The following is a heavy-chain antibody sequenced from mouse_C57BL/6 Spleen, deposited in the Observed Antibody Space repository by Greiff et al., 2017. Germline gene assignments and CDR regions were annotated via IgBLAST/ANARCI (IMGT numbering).Heavy chain of an antibody. CDR1: GFSLTSYA. V-gene: IGHV2-9-1*01. D-gene: IGHD1-1*01. CDR2: IWTGGGT. Sequence: VQGVESGPGLVAPSQSLSITCTVSGFSLTSYAISWVRQPPGKGLEWLGVIWTGGGTNYNSALKSRLSISKDNSKSQVFLKMNSLQTDDTARYYCARMDYGSSYRYFDVWGTGTTVTVSS. J-gene: IGHJ1*03. CDR3: ARMDYGSSYRYFDV.